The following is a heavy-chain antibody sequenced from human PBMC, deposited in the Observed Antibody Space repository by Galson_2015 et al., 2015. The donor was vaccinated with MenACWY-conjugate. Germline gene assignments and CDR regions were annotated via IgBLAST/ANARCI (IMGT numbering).Heavy chain of an antibody. J-gene: IGHJ4*02. V-gene: IGHV1-18*01. CDR1: GYTFTSYG. CDR2: ISAYNGNT. Sequence: SVKVSCKASGYTFTSYGISWVRQAPGQGLEWMGWISAYNGNTNYAQKLQGRVTMTTDTSTSTAYMELRSLRSDDTAVYYCARETEMATQSQFDYWGQGTLVTVSS. D-gene: IGHD5-24*01. CDR3: ARETEMATQSQFDY.